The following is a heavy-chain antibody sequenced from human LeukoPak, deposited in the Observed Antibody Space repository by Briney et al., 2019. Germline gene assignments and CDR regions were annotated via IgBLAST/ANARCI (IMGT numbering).Heavy chain of an antibody. D-gene: IGHD5-24*01. J-gene: IGHJ4*02. V-gene: IGHV3-53*01. CDR1: EFTVSRNY. Sequence: GGSLTLSCTASEFTVSRNYMLWVRPAPGKGLEWVSFIFSNGDTHYADSVKGRFTISRDTSKNWVSLQMNSLRVGETAMYYCTRDQMNYWGQGTLVTVSS. CDR3: TRDQMNY. CDR2: IFSNGDT.